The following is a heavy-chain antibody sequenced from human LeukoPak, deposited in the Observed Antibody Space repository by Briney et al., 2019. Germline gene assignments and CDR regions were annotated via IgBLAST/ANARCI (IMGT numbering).Heavy chain of an antibody. CDR1: GFTFSSYA. CDR3: VKSASSFGANWFDP. Sequence: QPGGSLRLSCSASGFTFSSYAMHWVRQAPGKGLEYVSAISSNGDSTYYADSVKGRFIISRDNSKNSLSLQMSSLRPEDTAVYYCVKSASSFGANWFDPWGQGTLVTVSS. V-gene: IGHV3-64D*09. CDR2: ISSNGDST. D-gene: IGHD3-3*01. J-gene: IGHJ5*02.